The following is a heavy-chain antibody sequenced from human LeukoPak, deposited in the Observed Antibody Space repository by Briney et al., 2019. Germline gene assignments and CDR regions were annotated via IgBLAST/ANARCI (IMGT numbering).Heavy chain of an antibody. CDR3: ARDGTYSSSWYGS. Sequence: ASVEVSCKASGYTFTSFGMNWVRQAPGQGLEWMGWININTGNPTYAQGLTGRFVFSLDTSVSTAYLQISSLKAEDTAVYYCARDGTYSSSWYGSWGQGTLVTVSS. V-gene: IGHV7-4-1*02. D-gene: IGHD6-13*01. J-gene: IGHJ5*02. CDR2: ININTGNP. CDR1: GYTFTSFG.